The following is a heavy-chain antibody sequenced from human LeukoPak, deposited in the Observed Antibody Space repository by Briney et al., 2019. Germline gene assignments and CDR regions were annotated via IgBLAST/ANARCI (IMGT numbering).Heavy chain of an antibody. CDR2: IIPIFGTA. CDR1: GGTFSSYA. V-gene: IGHV1-69*13. J-gene: IGHJ4*02. D-gene: IGHD4-17*01. CDR3: ARTYGDWVAYYFDY. Sequence: GASVKVSCKASGGTFSSYAIRWVRQAPGQGLEWMGGIIPIFGTANYAQKFQGRVTITADESTSTAYMELSSLRSEDTAVYYCARTYGDWVAYYFDYWGQGTLVTVSS.